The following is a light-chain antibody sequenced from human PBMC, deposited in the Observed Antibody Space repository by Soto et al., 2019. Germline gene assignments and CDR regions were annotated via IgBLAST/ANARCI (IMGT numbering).Light chain of an antibody. CDR2: LNSDGSH. J-gene: IGLJ3*02. CDR3: QTWGTGLNWV. V-gene: IGLV4-69*01. CDR1: SGHSSYA. Sequence: QLVLTQSPCASASLGASVKLTCTLSSGHSSYAIAWHQQQPEKGPRYLMKLNSDGSHSKGDGIPDRFSGSSSGAERYLTISSLQSEDEADYYCQTWGTGLNWVFGGGTKLTVL.